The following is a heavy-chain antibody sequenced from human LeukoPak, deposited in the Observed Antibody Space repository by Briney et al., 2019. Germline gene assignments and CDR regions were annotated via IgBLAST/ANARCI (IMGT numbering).Heavy chain of an antibody. CDR1: GGSISSYY. V-gene: IGHV4-59*08. CDR2: IYYSGST. Sequence: SSETLSLTCTVSGGSISSYYWSWIRQPPGKGLEWIGYIYYSGSTNYNPSLKSRVPISVDTSKNQFSLKLSSVTAADTAVYYCARVQYYFDYWGQGTLVTVSS. D-gene: IGHD4-11*01. CDR3: ARVQYYFDY. J-gene: IGHJ4*02.